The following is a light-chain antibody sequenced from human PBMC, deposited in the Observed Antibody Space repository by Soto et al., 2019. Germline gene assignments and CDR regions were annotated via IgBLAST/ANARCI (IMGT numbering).Light chain of an antibody. V-gene: IGLV1-40*01. CDR3: AAWDNYLNGWV. CDR2: GNS. J-gene: IGLJ3*02. CDR1: SSNIGAGYD. Sequence: QAVVTQPPSVSGAPGQRVTISCTGSSSNIGAGYDVHWYQQLPGTAPKLLIYGNSNRPSGVPDRFSGSKSGTSASLAITGLQAEDEADYYCAAWDNYLNGWVFGGGTKLTVL.